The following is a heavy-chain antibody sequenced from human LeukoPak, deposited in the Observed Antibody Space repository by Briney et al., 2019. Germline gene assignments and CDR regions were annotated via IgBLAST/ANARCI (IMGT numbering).Heavy chain of an antibody. D-gene: IGHD3-9*01. CDR2: IIPIFGTA. CDR3: ARDGGYFDWLLFGVVGYYFDY. CDR1: GGTFSSYA. V-gene: IGHV1-69*13. Sequence: ASVKVSCKASGGTFSSYAISWVRQAPGQGLEWRGGIIPIFGTANYAQKSQGRVTITADESTSTAYMERSSLRSEDTAVYYCARDGGYFDWLLFGVVGYYFDYWGQGTLVTVSS. J-gene: IGHJ4*02.